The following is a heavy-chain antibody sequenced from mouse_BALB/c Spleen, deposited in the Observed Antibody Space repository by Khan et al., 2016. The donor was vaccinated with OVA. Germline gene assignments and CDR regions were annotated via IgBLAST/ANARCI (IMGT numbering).Heavy chain of an antibody. CDR3: ARNSYMYDFTY. V-gene: IGHV2-4-1*01. CDR2: IWSGGNT. CDR1: GFSLTTYG. D-gene: IGHD2-14*01. J-gene: IGHJ3*01. Sequence: QVQLKQSGPGLLQPSQSLSITCTVSGFSLTTYGVHWVRQSPGKGLEWLGLIWSGGNTDYNTAFISRLSISKDNSKSQVFFQMNSLQADDTAIYYCARNSYMYDFTYWGQGTLVTVSA.